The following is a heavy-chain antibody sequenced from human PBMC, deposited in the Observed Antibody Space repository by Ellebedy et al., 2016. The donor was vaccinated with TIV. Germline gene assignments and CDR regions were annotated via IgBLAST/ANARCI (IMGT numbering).Heavy chain of an antibody. J-gene: IGHJ6*02. D-gene: IGHD1-1*01. V-gene: IGHV3-30*03. CDR2: VSYDGSSN. CDR3: ARDAVQRYFYGVGV. CDR1: GFTFSSYG. Sequence: GESLKISCAASGFTFSSYGMHWVRQAPGKGLEWVALVSYDGSSNYYADSVKGRFTISRDNSKNTLSLQMNSLRGEDSAVYYCARDAVQRYFYGVGVWGQGTTVTVFS.